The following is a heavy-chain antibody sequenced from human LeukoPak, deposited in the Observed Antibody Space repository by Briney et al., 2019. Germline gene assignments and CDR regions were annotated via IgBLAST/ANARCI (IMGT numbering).Heavy chain of an antibody. D-gene: IGHD3-22*01. Sequence: SETLSLTCAVYGGSFSGYYWSWIRQPPGKGLEWIGEIDHSGSTNYNPSLKSRVSISADTSKNQFSLKLRSVTAADTAVYYCARVSQDSSGLGWFDPWGQGTLVTVSS. J-gene: IGHJ5*02. CDR1: GGSFSGYY. CDR2: IDHSGST. CDR3: ARVSQDSSGLGWFDP. V-gene: IGHV4-34*01.